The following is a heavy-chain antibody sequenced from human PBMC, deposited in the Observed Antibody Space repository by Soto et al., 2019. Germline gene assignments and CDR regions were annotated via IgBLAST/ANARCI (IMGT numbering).Heavy chain of an antibody. D-gene: IGHD3-9*01. CDR3: AKVGGYDILTGPVDY. V-gene: IGHV3-30*18. Sequence: HPGGSLRLSCAASGFTFSSYGMHWVRQAPGKGLEWVAVISYDGSNKYYADSVKGRFTISRDNSKNTLYLQMNSLRAEDTAVYYCAKVGGYDILTGPVDYWGQGT. CDR2: ISYDGSNK. J-gene: IGHJ4*02. CDR1: GFTFSSYG.